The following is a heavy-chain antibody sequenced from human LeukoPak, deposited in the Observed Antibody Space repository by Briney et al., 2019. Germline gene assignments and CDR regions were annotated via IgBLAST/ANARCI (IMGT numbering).Heavy chain of an antibody. CDR3: ARGPRPCSGGSCQPRFDY. D-gene: IGHD2-15*01. V-gene: IGHV1-69*05. J-gene: IGHJ4*02. CDR2: IIPIFGTA. Sequence: ASVKVSCKASGGTFSSYAISWVRQAPGQGLEWMGGIIPIFGTANYAQKFQGRVTITTDESTSTAYMELSSLRSEDTAVYYCARGPRPCSGGSCQPRFDYWGQGTLVTVSS. CDR1: GGTFSSYA.